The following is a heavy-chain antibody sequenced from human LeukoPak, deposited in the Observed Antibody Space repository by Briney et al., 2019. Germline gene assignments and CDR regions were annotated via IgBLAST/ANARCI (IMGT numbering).Heavy chain of an antibody. Sequence: ASVKVYCKASGGTFSSYAISWVRQAPGQGLEWMGGIIPIFGTANYAQKFQGRVTITADESTSTAYMELSSLRSEDTAVYYCAREGNTSPHFDPWGQGTLVTVSS. CDR1: GGTFSSYA. V-gene: IGHV1-69*13. J-gene: IGHJ5*02. CDR3: AREGNTSPHFDP. CDR2: IIPIFGTA. D-gene: IGHD2-2*02.